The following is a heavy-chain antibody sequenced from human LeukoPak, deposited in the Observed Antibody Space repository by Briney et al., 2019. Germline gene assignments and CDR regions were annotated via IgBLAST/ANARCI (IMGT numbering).Heavy chain of an antibody. CDR3: AKDKWEDTAMVPNFDY. J-gene: IGHJ4*02. CDR2: ISYDGSNK. CDR1: GFTFSSYG. V-gene: IGHV3-30*18. D-gene: IGHD5-18*01. Sequence: PGRSLRLSCVASGFTFSSYGMHWVRQAPGKGLEWVAVISYDGSNKYYADSVKGRFTISRDNSKNTLYLQMNSLRAEDTAVYYCAKDKWEDTAMVPNFDYWGQGTLVTVSS.